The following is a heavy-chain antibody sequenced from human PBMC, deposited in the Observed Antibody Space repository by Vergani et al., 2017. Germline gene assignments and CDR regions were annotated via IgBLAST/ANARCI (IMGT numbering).Heavy chain of an antibody. D-gene: IGHD6-19*01. CDR2: IYSGGST. V-gene: IGHV3-53*01. Sequence: VQLQQWGAGLLKPSETLSLTCAVYGGSFSGYYWSWIRQPPGKGLEWVSVIYSGGSTYYADSVKGRFTISRDNSKNTLYLQMNSLRAEDTAVYYCARTPQWLVHGGWFDPWGQGTLVTVSS. CDR1: GGSFSGYY. CDR3: ARTPQWLVHGGWFDP. J-gene: IGHJ5*02.